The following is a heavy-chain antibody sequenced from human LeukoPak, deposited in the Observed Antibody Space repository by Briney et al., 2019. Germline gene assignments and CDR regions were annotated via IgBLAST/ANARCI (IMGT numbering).Heavy chain of an antibody. CDR3: AGGGGQTTVTKYYFDY. Sequence: GASVKVSCKASGGTFSSYAISWVRQAPGQGLEWMGGIIPTFGTANYAQKFQGRVTITADKSTSTAYMELSSLRSEDTAVYYCAGGGGQTTVTKYYFDYWGQGTLVTVSS. CDR1: GGTFSSYA. V-gene: IGHV1-69*06. J-gene: IGHJ4*02. D-gene: IGHD4-17*01. CDR2: IIPTFGTA.